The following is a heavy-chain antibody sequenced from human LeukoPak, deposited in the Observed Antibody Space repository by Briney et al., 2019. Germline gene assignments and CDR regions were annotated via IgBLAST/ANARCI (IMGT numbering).Heavy chain of an antibody. CDR3: VRHGGTIAYFDH. D-gene: IGHD1-26*01. CDR1: GGSMSTYY. J-gene: IGHJ4*02. Sequence: PSETLSLTCTVSGGSMSTYYWSWIRQAPGKGLEWIGYVYHSGTTNYNPSLKSRVSTSADTSKNHFSLRLRSVTAADTAAYFCVRHGGTIAYFDHWGQGMVVTVAS. CDR2: VYHSGTT. V-gene: IGHV4-59*08.